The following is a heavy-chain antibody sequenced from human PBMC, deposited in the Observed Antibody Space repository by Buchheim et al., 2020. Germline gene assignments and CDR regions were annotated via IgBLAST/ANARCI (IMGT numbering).Heavy chain of an antibody. Sequence: QVQLVQSETEVKKPGASVKVSCKSSGYSFRDYHIHWVRQAPGQGLEWMGIINPSGGSTSYAQKFQGRVTMTRDTSTSTVYMELSSLRSEDTAVYYCARDLAVGKNWFDPWGQGTL. CDR3: ARDLAVGKNWFDP. V-gene: IGHV1-46*01. CDR2: INPSGGST. J-gene: IGHJ5*02. CDR1: GYSFRDYH.